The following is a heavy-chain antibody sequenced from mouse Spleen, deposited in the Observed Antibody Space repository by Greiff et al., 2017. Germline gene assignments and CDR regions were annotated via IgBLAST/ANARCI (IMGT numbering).Heavy chain of an antibody. V-gene: IGHV1-64*01. CDR3: ARRDSNPHWYFDV. CDR2: IHPNSGST. J-gene: IGHJ1*01. D-gene: IGHD3-3*01. CDR1: GYTFTSYW. Sequence: QVQLQQPGAELVKPGASVKLSCKASGYTFTSYWMHWVKQRPGQGLEWIGMIHPNSGSTNYNEKFKSKATLTVDESSSTAYMQLSSLTSEDSAVYYCARRDSNPHWYFDVWGAGTTGTVSS.